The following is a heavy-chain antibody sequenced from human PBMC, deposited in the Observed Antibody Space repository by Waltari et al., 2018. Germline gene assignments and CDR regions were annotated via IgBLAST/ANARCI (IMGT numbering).Heavy chain of an antibody. CDR1: GYSISSGYY. J-gene: IGHJ4*02. CDR3: ARSLPGIAVAFDY. Sequence: QVQLQESGPGLVKPSATLSLTCAVSGYSISSGYYWGWIRQPPGKGLEWIGSIYHSGSTYYNPSLKSRVTISVDTSKNQFSLKLSSVTAADTAVYYCARSLPGIAVAFDYWGQGTLVTVSS. CDR2: IYHSGST. D-gene: IGHD6-19*01. V-gene: IGHV4-38-2*01.